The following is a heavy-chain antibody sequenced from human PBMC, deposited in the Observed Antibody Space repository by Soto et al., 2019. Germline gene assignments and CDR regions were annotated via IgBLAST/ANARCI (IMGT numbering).Heavy chain of an antibody. Sequence: QVQLEQSGGEVKKPGSSVKVSCKASGVTFSKFIMTWVRQAPGLGLEWVGETIPIFGTANYAQKFQGRVTITADESTSTSYLEVSNLRSEDTAVYYCAKVRYSSPMGYYYGMDVWGQGTAVTVSS. J-gene: IGHJ6*02. CDR1: GVTFSKFI. V-gene: IGHV1-69*01. D-gene: IGHD6-19*01. CDR3: AKVRYSSPMGYYYGMDV. CDR2: TIPIFGTA.